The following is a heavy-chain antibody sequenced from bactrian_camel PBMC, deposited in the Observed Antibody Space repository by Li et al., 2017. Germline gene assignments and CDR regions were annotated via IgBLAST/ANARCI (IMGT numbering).Heavy chain of an antibody. D-gene: IGHD2*01. CDR1: GYVYGSNC. CDR3: AVGLYDDYTLCFPPPDDNY. J-gene: IGHJ4*01. V-gene: IGHV3S53*01. Sequence: VQLVESGGGSVQTGGSLRLSCTAVGYVYGSNCVGWFRQAPGKEREGVADIDSDGTTNYADSVKGRFTISKDNAKNTLYLQMNMLTPEDTAMYYCAVGLYDDYTLCFPPPDDNYWGQGTQVTVS. CDR2: IDSDGTT.